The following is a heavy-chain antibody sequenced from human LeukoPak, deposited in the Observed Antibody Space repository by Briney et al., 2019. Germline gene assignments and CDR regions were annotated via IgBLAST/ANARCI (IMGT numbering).Heavy chain of an antibody. Sequence: GASLKISCKGSGYIFTNYWIGWVRQMRGKGLEWMGIIYPRDSDTRYSPSFQGQVTVSADKSISTAYLQWSSLEASDTAMYYCARRQYSGYDFDFWGQGTLVTVSS. CDR2: IYPRDSDT. D-gene: IGHD5-12*01. CDR3: ARRQYSGYDFDF. J-gene: IGHJ4*02. CDR1: GYIFTNYW. V-gene: IGHV5-51*01.